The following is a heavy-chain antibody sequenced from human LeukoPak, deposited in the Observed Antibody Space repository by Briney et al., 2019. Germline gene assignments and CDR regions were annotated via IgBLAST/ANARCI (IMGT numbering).Heavy chain of an antibody. CDR3: ARDPLSSSSFDL. D-gene: IGHD6-13*01. CDR2: ISSRSATI. Sequence: PGGSLRLSCAASGFTFSSYSMNWVRQAPGKGLEWVSYISSRSATIYYADSVKGRFTISRDNAKNSLYLQMNSLRAEDTVVYYCARDPLSSSSFDLWGQGTLVTVSS. CDR1: GFTFSSYS. V-gene: IGHV3-48*01. J-gene: IGHJ4*02.